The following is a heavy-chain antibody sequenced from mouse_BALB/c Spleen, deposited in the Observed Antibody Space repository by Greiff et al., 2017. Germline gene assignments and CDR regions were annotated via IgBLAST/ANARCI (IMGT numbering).Heavy chain of an antibody. CDR2: INPSNGGT. CDR3: TRVGDGYYGFAY. V-gene: IGHV1S81*02. CDR1: GYTFTSYY. J-gene: IGHJ3*01. D-gene: IGHD2-3*01. Sequence: QVQLKESGAELVKPGASVKLSCKASGYTFTSYYMYWVKQRPGQGLEWIGEINPSNGGTNFNEKFKSKATLTVDKSSSTAYMQLSSLTSEDSAVYYCTRVGDGYYGFAYWGQGTLVTVSA.